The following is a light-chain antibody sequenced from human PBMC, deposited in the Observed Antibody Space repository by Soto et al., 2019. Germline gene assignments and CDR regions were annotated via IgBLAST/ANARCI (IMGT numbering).Light chain of an antibody. V-gene: IGKV3-11*01. J-gene: IGKJ2*02. CDR2: DIS. Sequence: EIVLTQSPATLSLSPGERATLSCRASQSVSSYLAWYQQKPGQAPRLLIYDISNRATGIPARLSGSGSWTDSTLTISSLEPEDFAVYYCHQRSNWPRSTFGQGTKLEIK. CDR1: QSVSSY. CDR3: HQRSNWPRST.